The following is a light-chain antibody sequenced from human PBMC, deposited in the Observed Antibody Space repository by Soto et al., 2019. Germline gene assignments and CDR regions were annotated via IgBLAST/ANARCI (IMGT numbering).Light chain of an antibody. CDR3: QQSFNSPYT. Sequence: DIQMTQSPSSLSASVGDRVTITCRASQSVSSYLNWYQQKLGTAPKLLIYAASSLHSGVPYRFSGSASGTEFTLTISSLQPEDFATYYCQQSFNSPYTFGQGNKLEIK. J-gene: IGKJ2*01. CDR2: AAS. CDR1: QSVSSY. V-gene: IGKV1-39*01.